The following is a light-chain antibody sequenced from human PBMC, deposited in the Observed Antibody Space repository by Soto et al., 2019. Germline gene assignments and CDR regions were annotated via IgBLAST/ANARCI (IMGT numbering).Light chain of an antibody. CDR3: ATWDDSLSGWV. CDR2: RNN. J-gene: IGLJ3*02. V-gene: IGLV1-47*01. CDR1: SSNIGTNH. Sequence: QLVLTQPPSASGTPGQRVTISCSGSSSNIGTNHVYWYQHLPGTAPKLLIYRNNQRPSGVPDRFSGSKSGTSASLAISGLRSEDESDYYCATWDDSLSGWVFGGGTKLTVL.